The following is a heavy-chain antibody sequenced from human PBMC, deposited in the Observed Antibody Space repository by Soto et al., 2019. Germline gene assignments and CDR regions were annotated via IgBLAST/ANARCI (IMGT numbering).Heavy chain of an antibody. V-gene: IGHV5-10-1*01. Sequence: GESLKISCKGSGYNFVTYWITWVRQMPGKGLEWMGRIDPSDSYARYSPSFEGHVTMSVDRSINTAYLQWSSLKASDSAIYYCAKHVVDFYFGLDAWGQGTSVTVSS. CDR3: AKHVVDFYFGLDA. CDR2: IDPSDSYA. CDR1: GYNFVTYW. D-gene: IGHD2-15*01. J-gene: IGHJ6*02.